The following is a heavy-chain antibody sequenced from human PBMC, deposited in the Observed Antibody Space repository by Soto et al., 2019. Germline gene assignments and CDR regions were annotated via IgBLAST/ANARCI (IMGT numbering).Heavy chain of an antibody. D-gene: IGHD2-15*01. Sequence: VASVKVSCKXSGYTFTSYAMHWVRQAPGQRLEWMGWVNAGNGNTKYSQKFQGRVTITRDTSASTAYMELSSLRSEDTAVYYCARGTIVVVVAALIDYWGQGTLVTVSS. CDR3: ARGTIVVVVAALIDY. V-gene: IGHV1-3*01. CDR2: VNAGNGNT. CDR1: GYTFTSYA. J-gene: IGHJ4*02.